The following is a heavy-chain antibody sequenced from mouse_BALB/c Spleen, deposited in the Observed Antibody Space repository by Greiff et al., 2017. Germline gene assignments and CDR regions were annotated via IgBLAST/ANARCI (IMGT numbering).Heavy chain of an antibody. J-gene: IGHJ4*01. CDR3: ARWEYGNLFYAMDY. D-gene: IGHD2-10*02. Sequence: VQLQQSGAELVRPGSSVKISCKASGYAFSSYWMNWVKQRPGQGLEWIGQIYPGDGDTNYNGKFKGKATLTADKSSSTAYMQLSSLTSEDSAVYFCARWEYGNLFYAMDYWGQGTSVTVSS. CDR1: GYAFSSYW. V-gene: IGHV1-80*01. CDR2: IYPGDGDT.